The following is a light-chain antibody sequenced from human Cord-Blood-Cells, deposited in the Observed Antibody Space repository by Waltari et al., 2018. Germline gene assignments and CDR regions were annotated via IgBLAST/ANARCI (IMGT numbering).Light chain of an antibody. CDR3: CSYAGSYTLV. CDR2: DVS. J-gene: IGLJ2*01. CDR1: SSDVGGYNY. V-gene: IGLV2-11*01. Sequence: QSALTQPRSVSGSPGQSVTISCTGTSSDVGGYNYVPWYQQHPGKAPKLMIYDVSKRPSGVPDRFSGSKSCNTASLTISGLQAEDEADYFCCSYAGSYTLVFGGGTKLTVL.